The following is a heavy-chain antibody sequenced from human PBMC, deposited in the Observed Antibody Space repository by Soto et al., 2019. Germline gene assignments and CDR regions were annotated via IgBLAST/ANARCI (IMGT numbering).Heavy chain of an antibody. CDR3: AKDRRGYNYVPAFDI. J-gene: IGHJ3*02. CDR1: GLTFSSYA. Sequence: GGSQRVSSAAAGLTFSSYAMSWVRKATGKGLEWVSAISGSGGSTYYADSVKGRFTISRDNSKNTLYLQMNSLRAEDTAVYYCAKDRRGYNYVPAFDIWGQGTMVTVSS. V-gene: IGHV3-23*01. CDR2: ISGSGGST. D-gene: IGHD5-12*01.